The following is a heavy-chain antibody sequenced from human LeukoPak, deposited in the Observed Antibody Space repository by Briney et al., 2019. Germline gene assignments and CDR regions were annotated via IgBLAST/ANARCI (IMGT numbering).Heavy chain of an antibody. CDR2: IYHSGST. CDR3: ARWGSLNWFDP. J-gene: IGHJ5*02. D-gene: IGHD3-16*01. Sequence: PSQTLSLTCAVSGGSISSGGYSWSWIRQPPGKGLEWIGYIYHSGSTYYNPSLKSRVTISVDTSKNQFSLKLSSVTAADTAVYYCARWGSLNWFDPWGQGTLVTVSS. CDR1: GGSISSGGYS. V-gene: IGHV4-30-2*05.